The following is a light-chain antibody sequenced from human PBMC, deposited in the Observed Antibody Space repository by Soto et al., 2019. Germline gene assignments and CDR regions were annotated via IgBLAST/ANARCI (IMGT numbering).Light chain of an antibody. CDR3: QQANSFPLT. CDR1: QGISSL. V-gene: IGKV1-12*01. J-gene: IGKJ4*01. Sequence: DIQMTQSPSSVSASVGDRVTITCRASQGISSLLAWYQQKPGKAPNLLIHTASSLQSGVPSRFSGRGSGTDFTLPISSLQPEDFATYYCQQANSFPLTFGGGTKVEIK. CDR2: TAS.